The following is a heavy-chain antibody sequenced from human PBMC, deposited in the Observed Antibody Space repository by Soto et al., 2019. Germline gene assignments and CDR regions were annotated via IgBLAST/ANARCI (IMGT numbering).Heavy chain of an antibody. V-gene: IGHV4-61*01. D-gene: IGHD5-18*01. J-gene: IGHJ4*02. CDR2: IYYSGST. Sequence: SETLSLTCTVSGGSVSSGSYYWSWIRQPPGKGLEWIGYIYYSGSTNYNPSLKSRVTISVDTSKNQFSLKLSSVTAADTAVYYCARGRIQLWRNWGQGTLVTVSS. CDR3: ARGRIQLWRN. CDR1: GGSVSSGSYY.